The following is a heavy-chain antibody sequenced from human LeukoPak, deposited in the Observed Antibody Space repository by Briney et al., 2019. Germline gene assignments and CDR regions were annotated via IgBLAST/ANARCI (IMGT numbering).Heavy chain of an antibody. CDR3: ASALGNSTGDY. CDR2: IKHDGSEE. CDR1: GFTFNIFW. Sequence: PGGSLRLSCAASGFTFNIFWMGWVRQAPGKGLEWVANIKHDGSEEYYGDSVRGRFTISRDNAKNSLILQMDSLRGEDTAVYYCASALGNSTGDYWGQGTLVTVSS. J-gene: IGHJ4*02. D-gene: IGHD7-27*01. V-gene: IGHV3-7*02.